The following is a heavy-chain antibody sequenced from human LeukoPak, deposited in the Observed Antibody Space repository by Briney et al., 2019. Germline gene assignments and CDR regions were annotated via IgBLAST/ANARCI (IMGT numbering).Heavy chain of an antibody. CDR2: INPNSGDT. Sequence: ASVKVSCKASGGTFSSYAISWVRQAPGQGLEWMGWINPNSGDTNYAQKFQGRVTMTRDTSITTAYMELSRLRSDDTAVYYCARDYGDYPYNWFDPWGQGTLVTVSS. CDR1: GGTFSSYA. CDR3: ARDYGDYPYNWFDP. D-gene: IGHD4-17*01. V-gene: IGHV1-2*02. J-gene: IGHJ5*02.